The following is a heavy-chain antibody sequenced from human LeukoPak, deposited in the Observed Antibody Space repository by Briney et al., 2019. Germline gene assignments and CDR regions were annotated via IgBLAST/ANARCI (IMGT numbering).Heavy chain of an antibody. D-gene: IGHD2-2*01. Sequence: ASVKVSCKASGYRFVSYYMHWVRQAPGQGLEWMGIINPSDGSTIYAQRFQDRVTMTRDTSTTTVYMELNRLSSEDTAVYYCARGGEYQLLDDYWGQGTLVTVSS. V-gene: IGHV1-46*01. CDR1: GYRFVSYY. CDR2: INPSDGST. CDR3: ARGGEYQLLDDY. J-gene: IGHJ4*02.